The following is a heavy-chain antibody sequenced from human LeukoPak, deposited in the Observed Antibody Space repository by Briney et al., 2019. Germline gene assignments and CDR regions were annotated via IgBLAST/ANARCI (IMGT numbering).Heavy chain of an antibody. CDR1: GGSFSGYY. Sequence: KPSETLSLTCAVYGGSFSGYYWSWILQPPGKGLEWIGEINHSGSTNYNPSLKSRVTISVDTSKNQFSLKLSSVTAADTAVYYCARDKQLVRGFYYYYYYMDVWGKGTTVTVSS. CDR3: ARDKQLVRGFYYYYYYMDV. V-gene: IGHV4-34*01. CDR2: INHSGST. D-gene: IGHD6-6*01. J-gene: IGHJ6*03.